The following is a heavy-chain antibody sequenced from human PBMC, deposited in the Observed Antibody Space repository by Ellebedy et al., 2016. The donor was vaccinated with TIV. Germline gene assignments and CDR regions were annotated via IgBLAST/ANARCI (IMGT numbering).Heavy chain of an antibody. CDR2: IWYDGSNK. Sequence: GESLKISXAASGFTFSSYGMHWVRQAPVKGLEWVAVIWYDGSNKYYADSVKGRFTISRDNSKNTLYLQMNSLRAEDTAVYYCARDLGSGWPDFDYWGQGTLVTVSS. J-gene: IGHJ4*02. CDR3: ARDLGSGWPDFDY. CDR1: GFTFSSYG. V-gene: IGHV3-33*01. D-gene: IGHD6-19*01.